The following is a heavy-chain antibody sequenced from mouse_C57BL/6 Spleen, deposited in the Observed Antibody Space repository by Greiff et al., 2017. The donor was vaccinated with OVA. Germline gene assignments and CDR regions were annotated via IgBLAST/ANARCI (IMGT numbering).Heavy chain of an antibody. D-gene: IGHD1-1*01. CDR2: ISNGGGST. CDR3: ARRTVVASFDY. Sequence: DVMLVESGGGLVQPGGSLKLSCAASGFTFSDYYMYWVRQTPEKRLEWVAYISNGGGSTYYPDTVKGRFTISRDNAKNTLYLQMSRLKSEDTAMYYCARRTVVASFDYWGQGTTLTVSS. CDR1: GFTFSDYY. V-gene: IGHV5-12*01. J-gene: IGHJ2*01.